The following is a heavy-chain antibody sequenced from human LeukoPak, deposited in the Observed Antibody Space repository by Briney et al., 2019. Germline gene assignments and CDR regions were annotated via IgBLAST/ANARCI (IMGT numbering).Heavy chain of an antibody. J-gene: IGHJ4*02. V-gene: IGHV4-59*01. CDR1: GGSISSYY. D-gene: IGHD2-2*01. CDR3: ARDNCSSTSCYGGFDY. CDR2: IYYSGST. Sequence: PSETLSLTCTVSGGSISSYYWSWIRQPPGKGLEWIGYIYYSGSTNYNPSLKSRVTISVDTSKNQFSLKLSSVTAADTAVYYCARDNCSSTSCYGGFDYWGQGTLVTVFS.